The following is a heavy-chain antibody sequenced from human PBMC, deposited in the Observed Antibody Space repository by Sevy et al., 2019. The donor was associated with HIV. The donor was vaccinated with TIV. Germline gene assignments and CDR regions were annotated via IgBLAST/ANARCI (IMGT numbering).Heavy chain of an antibody. D-gene: IGHD3-10*01. CDR1: GYTFTSYD. CDR2: MNPNSGNT. V-gene: IGHV1-8*01. Sequence: ASVKVSCKASGYTFTSYDINWVRQATGQGLEWMGWMNPNSGNTGYAQKFQGRVTMTRNTSISTAYMELSSLRSEDTAVYYCAGGKAWFGELEGDAFDIWGQGTMVTVSS. J-gene: IGHJ3*02. CDR3: AGGKAWFGELEGDAFDI.